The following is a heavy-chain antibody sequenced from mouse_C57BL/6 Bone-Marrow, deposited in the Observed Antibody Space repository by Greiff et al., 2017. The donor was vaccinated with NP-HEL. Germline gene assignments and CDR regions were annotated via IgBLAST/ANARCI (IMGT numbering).Heavy chain of an antibody. CDR2: ISGGGGNT. V-gene: IGHV5-9*01. CDR1: GFTFSSYT. J-gene: IGHJ4*01. CDR3: ARPIYYGYDGLYAMDY. Sequence: EVKLVESGGGLVKPGGSLKLSCAASGFTFSSYTMSWVRQTPEKRLEWVATISGGGGNTYYPDSVKGRFTISRDNAKNTLYLQMSSLRSEDTALYYCARPIYYGYDGLYAMDYWGQGTSVTVSS. D-gene: IGHD2-2*01.